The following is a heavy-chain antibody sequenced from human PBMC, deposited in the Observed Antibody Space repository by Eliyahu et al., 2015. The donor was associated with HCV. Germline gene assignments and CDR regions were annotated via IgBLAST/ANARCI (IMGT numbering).Heavy chain of an antibody. CDR2: ISGAGGNR. Sequence: EVQLLESGGGLVQPGGSLRLSCAASGFXFSTYAMSWVRQAPGKGLEWVSGISGAGGNRYFADSVKGRFTISRDNSENTLYLHMNSLRVEDTAIYYCAKGTGGTSDSHFDYWGQGTLLTVSS. CDR3: AKGTGGTSDSHFDY. J-gene: IGHJ4*02. CDR1: GFXFSTYA. V-gene: IGHV3-23*01. D-gene: IGHD4-23*01.